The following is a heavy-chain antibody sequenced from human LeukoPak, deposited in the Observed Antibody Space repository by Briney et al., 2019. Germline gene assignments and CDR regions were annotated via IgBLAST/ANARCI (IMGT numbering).Heavy chain of an antibody. CDR3: AKDYSSSFDY. CDR2: IRYDGSHK. J-gene: IGHJ4*02. Sequence: GGSLRLSCAVSGFIFSSYGMNWVRQAPGKGLEWVAFIRYDGSHKNYADSVKGRFTISRDNSQNTLCLQMNSLRAEDTAVYYCAKDYSSSFDYWGQGTLVTVSS. D-gene: IGHD6-13*01. CDR1: GFIFSSYG. V-gene: IGHV3-30*02.